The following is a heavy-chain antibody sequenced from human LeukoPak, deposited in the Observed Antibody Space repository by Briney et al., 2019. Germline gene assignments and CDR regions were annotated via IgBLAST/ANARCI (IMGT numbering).Heavy chain of an antibody. D-gene: IGHD3-10*01. V-gene: IGHV3-30*04. J-gene: IGHJ5*02. CDR2: ISYDGSNK. CDR1: GFTFSNYA. CDR3: ARDISMVRVNWFDP. Sequence: GRSLRPSCAASGFTFSNYAIHWVRQAPGKGLEWVAVISYDGSNKCYADSVKGRFTIYRDNSKNTLYLQMNSLRAEDTAVYYCARDISMVRVNWFDPWGQGTLVTVSS.